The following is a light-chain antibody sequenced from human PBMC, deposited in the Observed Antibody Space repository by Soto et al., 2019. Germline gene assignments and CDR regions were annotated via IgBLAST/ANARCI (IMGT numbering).Light chain of an antibody. CDR2: VNSDGSH. Sequence: QPVLTQSPSASASLGASVKLTCTLSSGHSSYAIAWHQQQPEKGPRYLMKVNSDGSHSKGDGIPDRFSGSSSGAERYLTISSLQSEDEADYYCQTWGTGIVVFGGGTKLT. V-gene: IGLV4-69*01. J-gene: IGLJ2*01. CDR1: SGHSSYA. CDR3: QTWGTGIVV.